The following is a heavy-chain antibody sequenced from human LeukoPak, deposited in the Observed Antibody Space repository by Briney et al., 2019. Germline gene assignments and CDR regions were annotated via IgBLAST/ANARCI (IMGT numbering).Heavy chain of an antibody. Sequence: GGSLRLSCAASGFTFSNYDMGWVRQAPGKGLEWVSAISGSGGSTYYADSVKGRFTISRDNSKNTLYLQMNSLRAEDTAVYYCAKGLEQWLVLGDYWGQGTLVTVSS. D-gene: IGHD6-19*01. V-gene: IGHV3-23*01. CDR2: ISGSGGST. J-gene: IGHJ4*02. CDR1: GFTFSNYD. CDR3: AKGLEQWLVLGDY.